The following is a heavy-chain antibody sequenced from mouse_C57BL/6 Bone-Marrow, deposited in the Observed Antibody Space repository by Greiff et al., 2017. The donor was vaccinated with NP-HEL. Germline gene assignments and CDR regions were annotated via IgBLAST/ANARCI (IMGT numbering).Heavy chain of an antibody. CDR3: ARGNDGSTRGFAY. Sequence: EVKLQESGPVLVKPGASVKMSCKASGYTFTDYYMNWVKQSHGKSLEWIGVINPYNGGTSYNQKFKGKATLTVDKSSSTAYMELNSLTSEDSAVYYCARGNDGSTRGFAYWGQGTLVTVSA. J-gene: IGHJ3*01. CDR2: INPYNGGT. D-gene: IGHD2-3*01. CDR1: GYTFTDYY. V-gene: IGHV1-19*01.